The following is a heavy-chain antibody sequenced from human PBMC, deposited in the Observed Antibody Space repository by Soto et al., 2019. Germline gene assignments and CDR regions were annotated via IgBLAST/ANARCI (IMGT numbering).Heavy chain of an antibody. CDR2: IYYSGST. Sequence: SETLSLTCTVSGGSINSGDYHWSWIRQSPGKGLEWIGAIYYSGSTYYNPSLKSRIRISVDTSKNQFSLKVNSVTAADTAVYYCARDSRVPSAGAMDVWGQGTTVTVSS. J-gene: IGHJ6*02. CDR3: ARDSRVPSAGAMDV. D-gene: IGHD2-15*01. V-gene: IGHV4-30-4*01. CDR1: GGSINSGDYH.